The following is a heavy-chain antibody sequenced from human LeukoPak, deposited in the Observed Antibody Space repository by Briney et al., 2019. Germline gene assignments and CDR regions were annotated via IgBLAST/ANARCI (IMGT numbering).Heavy chain of an antibody. V-gene: IGHV1-2*02. Sequence: ASVKVSCKASGYTFPDYYIHWVRQAPGQGLEWIAFINPSSGDTHYAQKFQGRVTVTRDTSVSTVHMEMIRLRSDDTAVYYCARKGRIYGDYDYWGRGTLVTVSS. J-gene: IGHJ4*02. CDR3: ARKGRIYGDYDY. D-gene: IGHD4-17*01. CDR1: GYTFPDYY. CDR2: INPSSGDT.